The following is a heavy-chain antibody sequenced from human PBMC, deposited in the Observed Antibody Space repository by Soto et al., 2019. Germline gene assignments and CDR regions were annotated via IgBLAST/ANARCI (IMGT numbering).Heavy chain of an antibody. CDR3: ARDQEDDYGDRSFDY. V-gene: IGHV4-59*01. J-gene: IGHJ4*02. D-gene: IGHD4-17*01. Sequence: SETLFLTCTVSGGSISSYYWSWIRQPPGKGLEWIGYIYYSGSTNYNPSLKSRVTISVDTSKNQFSLKLSSVTAADTAVYYCARDQEDDYGDRSFDYWGQGTLVTVSS. CDR2: IYYSGST. CDR1: GGSISSYY.